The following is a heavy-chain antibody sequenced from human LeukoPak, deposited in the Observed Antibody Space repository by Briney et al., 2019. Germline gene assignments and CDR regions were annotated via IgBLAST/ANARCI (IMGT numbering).Heavy chain of an antibody. Sequence: ASVKVSCKASGYTFSNYGISWVRQAPGQGLEWLGWVSAYNGNTNYAQKLQGRVTITTDTSTGIAYMELKSLRSDDTAVYYCARAGGVSFVARWFDPWGQGSLVTVSS. V-gene: IGHV1-18*01. D-gene: IGHD3-16*01. CDR1: GYTFSNYG. CDR2: VSAYNGNT. J-gene: IGHJ5*02. CDR3: ARAGGVSFVARWFDP.